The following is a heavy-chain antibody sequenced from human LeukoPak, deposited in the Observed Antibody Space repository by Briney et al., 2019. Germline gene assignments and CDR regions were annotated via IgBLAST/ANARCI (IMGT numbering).Heavy chain of an antibody. J-gene: IGHJ5*02. D-gene: IGHD2-8*01. CDR3: ARDQASNGWFDP. CDR1: CFTFHKYS. V-gene: IGHV3-21*01. Sequence: PGGSLRLSCAASCFTFHKYSMNWVRQAPGKGLEWVSSISSNSSYIHYADSVKGRFTISRDNAKNSLYLQMNSLRVEHTAVYYCARDQASNGWFDPWGQGTLVTVSS. CDR2: ISSNSSYI.